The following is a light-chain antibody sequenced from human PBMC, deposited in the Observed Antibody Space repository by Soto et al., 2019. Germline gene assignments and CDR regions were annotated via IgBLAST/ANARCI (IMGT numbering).Light chain of an antibody. J-gene: IGKJ4*01. CDR1: QTISTY. CDR3: QQSYTTPLLT. Sequence: DIQMTQSPPSLSASVGDRVTITCRASQTISTYVNWYQQKPGKAPNLLIYAASGLQSGIPSRFSGSGSGTDFDLTIDSLLPEDSATYICQQSYTTPLLTFGGGTKVEIK. V-gene: IGKV1-39*01. CDR2: AAS.